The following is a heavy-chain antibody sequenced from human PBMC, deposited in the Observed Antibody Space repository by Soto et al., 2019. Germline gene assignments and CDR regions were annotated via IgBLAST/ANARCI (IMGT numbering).Heavy chain of an antibody. D-gene: IGHD1-26*01. Sequence: QVHLVQSGAEVKRPGDSVKVSCKASGYTFTDYHIHWVRQAPGQGLEWMGRITPKSGEIYYSPKFQGRVTLTRDTSISTAYMELTTLRFDDTAVYYCARAPIWGPTGDFDSWGQGTLATVSS. J-gene: IGHJ4*02. CDR1: GYTFTDYH. V-gene: IGHV1-2*02. CDR3: ARAPIWGPTGDFDS. CDR2: ITPKSGEI.